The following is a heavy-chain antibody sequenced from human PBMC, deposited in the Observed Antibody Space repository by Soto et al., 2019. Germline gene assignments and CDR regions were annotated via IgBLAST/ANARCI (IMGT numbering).Heavy chain of an antibody. CDR1: GFTFCSYA. CDR2: ISGSGGST. V-gene: IGHV3-23*01. Sequence: GGSLRLACAASGFTFCSYAMSCVRQAPGKGLEWVSAISGSGGSTYYADSVKGRFTISRDNSKNTLYLQMNSLRVEDTAVYYCAKTPRYCSGTSCYAGYFEYWGQGTLVTVSS. J-gene: IGHJ4*02. CDR3: AKTPRYCSGTSCYAGYFEY. D-gene: IGHD2-2*01.